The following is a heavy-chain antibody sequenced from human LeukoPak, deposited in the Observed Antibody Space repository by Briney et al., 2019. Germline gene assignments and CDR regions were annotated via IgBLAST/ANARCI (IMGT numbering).Heavy chain of an antibody. J-gene: IGHJ4*02. D-gene: IGHD1-26*01. CDR3: AREVGATDY. CDR1: GFTLSSYS. Sequence: GGSLRLACAASGFTLSSYSMNWVRQAPGKGLEWVSYISSSSDIIYYADSVKGRFTISRDNAKNSLYLQMNSLRAEDTAVYYCAREVGATDYWGQGTLVTVSS. V-gene: IGHV3-48*01. CDR2: ISSSSDII.